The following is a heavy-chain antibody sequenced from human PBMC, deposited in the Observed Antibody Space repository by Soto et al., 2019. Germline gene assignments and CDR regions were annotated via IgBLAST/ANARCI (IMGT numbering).Heavy chain of an antibody. J-gene: IGHJ4*02. V-gene: IGHV3-66*01. D-gene: IGHD2-15*01. CDR1: GFTVGSNY. CDR3: ARTIGGASSLSFDY. CDR2: IYTGGLT. Sequence: EVQLVDSGGALVQPGGSLRLSCAASGFTVGSNYMNWVRQAPGKGLEWVSVIYTGGLTSYADSVKGRFTISRDDSSNTLYLQMSSLRTDDTAVYYWARTIGGASSLSFDYWGQGTLVTVSS.